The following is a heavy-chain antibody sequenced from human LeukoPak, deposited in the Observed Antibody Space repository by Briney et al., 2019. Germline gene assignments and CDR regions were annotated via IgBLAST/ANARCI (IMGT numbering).Heavy chain of an antibody. CDR2: IYSAGTT. D-gene: IGHD3-9*01. Sequence: GGSLRLSCAASGFTVSSKYMTWVRQAPGKGLEWVSIIYSAGTTYYADSVKGRFTISRDNSKNTLYLQMDSLRVEDTAVYYCVKGEGDDISTGYLDYWGQGTLVTVSS. CDR3: VKGEGDDISTGYLDY. CDR1: GFTVSSKY. J-gene: IGHJ4*02. V-gene: IGHV3-53*01.